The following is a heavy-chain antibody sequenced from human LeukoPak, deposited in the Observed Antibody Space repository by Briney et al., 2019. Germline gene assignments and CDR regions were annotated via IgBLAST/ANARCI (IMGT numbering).Heavy chain of an antibody. Sequence: AGGSPRLSCAASGFTFSSYGMHWVRQAPGKGLEWVAVIWYDGSNKYYADSVKGRFTISRDNSKNTLYLQMNSLRAEDTAVYYCARGGSGETAVDGIPFDYWGQGTLVTVSS. CDR3: ARGGSGETAVDGIPFDY. J-gene: IGHJ4*02. CDR1: GFTFSSYG. V-gene: IGHV3-33*01. CDR2: IWYDGSNK. D-gene: IGHD6-19*01.